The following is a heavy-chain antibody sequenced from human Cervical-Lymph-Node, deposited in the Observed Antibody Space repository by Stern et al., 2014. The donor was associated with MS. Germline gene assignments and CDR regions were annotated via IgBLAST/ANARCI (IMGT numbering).Heavy chain of an antibody. J-gene: IGHJ4*02. CDR1: GFTFSNYG. Sequence: QVQLVESGGGVVQPGTSLRLSCAVSGFTFSNYGMHWVRQAPGKGLEWVAVISYDADVKFYADSVKGRFTISRDTPKNTMNLQLNSLKVEDTAVYFCTKKSVGTTGTTTAFDYWGQGTLVTVSS. CDR3: TKKSVGTTGTTTAFDY. CDR2: ISYDADVK. D-gene: IGHD1-1*01. V-gene: IGHV3-30*18.